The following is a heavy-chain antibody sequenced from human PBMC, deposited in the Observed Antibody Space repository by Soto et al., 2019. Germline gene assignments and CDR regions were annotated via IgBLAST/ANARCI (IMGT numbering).Heavy chain of an antibody. CDR2: IYYSGST. V-gene: IGHV4-31*03. CDR1: GGSISSGGYY. Sequence: SETLSLTCTVSGGSISSGGYYWSWIRQHPGKGLEWIGYIYYSGSTYYNPSLKSRVTISVDTSKNQFSLKLSSVTAADTAVYYCARTRITVAGTPHLDYWGQGTLVTVSS. CDR3: ARTRITVAGTPHLDY. J-gene: IGHJ4*02.